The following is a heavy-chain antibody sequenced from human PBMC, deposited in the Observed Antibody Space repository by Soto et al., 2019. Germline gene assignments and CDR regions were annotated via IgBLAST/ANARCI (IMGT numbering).Heavy chain of an antibody. Sequence: QLQLQESGSGLVKPSQTLSLTCAVSGGSISTGGYSWSWIQQPPGKGLEWIGYIYHSGSTYYNPSLKCRVTISVDRSKNQFSLMVSSVTAADTAVYYCARGPPHTHWGQGTLVTVSS. D-gene: IGHD2-2*02. CDR2: IYHSGST. J-gene: IGHJ4*02. CDR3: ARGPPHTH. CDR1: GGSISTGGYS. V-gene: IGHV4-30-2*01.